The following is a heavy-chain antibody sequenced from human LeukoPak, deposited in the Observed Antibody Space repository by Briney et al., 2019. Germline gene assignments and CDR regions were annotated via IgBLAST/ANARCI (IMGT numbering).Heavy chain of an antibody. J-gene: IGHJ4*02. V-gene: IGHV3-30*18. Sequence: GRSLRLSCAASGFTFSSYGMHWVRQAPGKGLEWVAVISYDGSNKYYADSAKGRFTISRDNSKNTLYLQMNSLRAEDTAVYYCAKDRGYWGQGTLVTVSS. CDR3: AKDRGY. D-gene: IGHD3-10*01. CDR2: ISYDGSNK. CDR1: GFTFSSYG.